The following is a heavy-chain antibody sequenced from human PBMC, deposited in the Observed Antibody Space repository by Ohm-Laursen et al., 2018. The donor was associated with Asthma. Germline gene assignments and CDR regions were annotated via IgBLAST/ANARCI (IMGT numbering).Heavy chain of an antibody. CDR1: EFTFSLYS. CDR3: ARASGGHYIDY. CDR2: IGNSGSAI. J-gene: IGHJ4*02. V-gene: IGHV3-11*01. Sequence: SLRLSCSASEFTFSLYSMNWVRQAPGKGLEWVSYIGNSGSAIYYADSVKGRFTLSRDNAKNSLYLQMNSLRAEDTAVYYCARASGGHYIDYWGQGTLVTVSS. D-gene: IGHD1-26*01.